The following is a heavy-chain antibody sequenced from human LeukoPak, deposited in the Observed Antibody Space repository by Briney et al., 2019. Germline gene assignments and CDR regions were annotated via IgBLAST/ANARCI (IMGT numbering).Heavy chain of an antibody. Sequence: GGSLRLSCAASGFTVSSVYMSWVRQAPGKGLGWVSVIYSGGSTTYADSVKGRFTISRDNSKNTLYLQMNRLRAEDTAVYYCAREGPPAYDISIGYYSGWFDPRGQGTLVTVSS. D-gene: IGHD3-9*01. CDR1: GFTVSSVY. CDR2: IYSGGST. J-gene: IGHJ5*02. CDR3: AREGPPAYDISIGYYSGWFDP. V-gene: IGHV3-66*01.